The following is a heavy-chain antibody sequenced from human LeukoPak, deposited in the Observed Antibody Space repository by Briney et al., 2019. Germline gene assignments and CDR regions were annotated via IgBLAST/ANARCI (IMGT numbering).Heavy chain of an antibody. Sequence: GGSLRLSCGASGFTFSSYSMNWVRQAPGKGLQWVSSISTSSSYIYYADSVKGRFTISRDNGRKSLYLQMNSLRAEDTAVYYCARGKEVVSADGDWVDPCGQGTLVTVAS. D-gene: IGHD2-2*01. V-gene: IGHV3-21*01. J-gene: IGHJ5*02. CDR2: ISTSSSYI. CDR3: ARGKEVVSADGDWVDP. CDR1: GFTFSSYS.